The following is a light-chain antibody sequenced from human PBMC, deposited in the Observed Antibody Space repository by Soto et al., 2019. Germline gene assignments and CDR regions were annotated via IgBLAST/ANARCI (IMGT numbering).Light chain of an antibody. CDR3: NSYTSSSTYV. V-gene: IGLV2-14*01. Sequence: QSALAQAASVSGSPGQSITISCTGTSSDVGAYNYVSWYQQHPGKAPKLMLYDVANRPSGVSNRFSGSKSGNTASLTISGLQAEDEADYYCNSYTSSSTYVFGTGTKVTVL. CDR2: DVA. J-gene: IGLJ1*01. CDR1: SSDVGAYNY.